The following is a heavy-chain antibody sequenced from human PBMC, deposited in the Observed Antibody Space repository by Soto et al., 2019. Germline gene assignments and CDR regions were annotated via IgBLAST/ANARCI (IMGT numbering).Heavy chain of an antibody. J-gene: IGHJ3*02. Sequence: QLQLQESGSGLVKPSQTLSLTCAVSGGSISSGGYSWSWIRQPPGKGLEWIGYIYPSGSTYYNPSLKSRVTISVDRCKNQFSLKLSSVTAADTAVYYCARVDCSGGSCYSSDAFDIWGQGTMVSVSS. V-gene: IGHV4-30-2*01. CDR2: IYPSGST. CDR1: GGSISSGGYS. CDR3: ARVDCSGGSCYSSDAFDI. D-gene: IGHD2-15*01.